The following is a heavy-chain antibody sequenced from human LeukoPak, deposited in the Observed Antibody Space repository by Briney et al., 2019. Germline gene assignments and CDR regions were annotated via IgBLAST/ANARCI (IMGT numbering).Heavy chain of an antibody. CDR2: INHSGST. V-gene: IGHV4-34*01. CDR1: GGSFSGYY. J-gene: IGHJ3*02. CDR3: ARGYSSAFDI. Sequence: QPSETLSLTCAVYGGSFSGYYWSWIRQPPGKGLEWIGEINHSGSTNYNPSLKSRVTISVDTSKNQFSLKLSSVTAADTAVYYCARGYSSAFDIWGQGTMVTVSS. D-gene: IGHD6-13*01.